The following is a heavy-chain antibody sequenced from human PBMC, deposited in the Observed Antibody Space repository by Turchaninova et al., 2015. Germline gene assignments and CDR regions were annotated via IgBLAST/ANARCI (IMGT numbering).Heavy chain of an antibody. D-gene: IGHD2-2*01. Sequence: QVQLQESGPGLVKTSETLSLTCSVSGASVDSLSWSWIRQHPGEGLGCIGYISYGGVTIYNSSRKSRLTMSLDTSKNQFSLKLESVTAADTAVYYCARQTSPAGYHSFDYWGQGTLITVSS. J-gene: IGHJ4*02. CDR1: GASVDSLS. V-gene: IGHV4-59*08. CDR3: ARQTSPAGYHSFDY. CDR2: ISYGGVT.